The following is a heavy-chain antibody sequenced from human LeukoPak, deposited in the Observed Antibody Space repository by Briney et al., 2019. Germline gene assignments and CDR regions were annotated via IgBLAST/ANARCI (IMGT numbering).Heavy chain of an antibody. Sequence: GGSLRLSCAASGFTLSSYAMSWVRQAPGKGLEWVSGISGSGGSTYDADSVKGRFTISRDNSKNTLYLQMDGLTAEDTAVYYCAKSSSYYYHSSFYNFWGQGTLVTVSS. CDR2: ISGSGGST. D-gene: IGHD3-22*01. V-gene: IGHV3-23*01. CDR1: GFTLSSYA. CDR3: AKSSSYYYHSSFYNF. J-gene: IGHJ4*02.